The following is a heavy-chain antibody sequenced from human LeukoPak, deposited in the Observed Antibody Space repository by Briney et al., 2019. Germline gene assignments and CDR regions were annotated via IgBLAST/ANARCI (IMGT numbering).Heavy chain of an antibody. CDR2: IYYISNT. Sequence: EASETLSLTCTVSGASVGSAGYYWSWIRQPPGGGLEWIGYIYYISNTNYNPSLKSRVTMSVDPSKNQFSLKLNSVTAPDTAAYYCARTQSQSGSYRYYFGYWGQGTLVTVSS. CDR1: GASVGSAGYY. D-gene: IGHD1-26*01. CDR3: ARTQSQSGSYRYYFGY. J-gene: IGHJ4*02. V-gene: IGHV4-61*08.